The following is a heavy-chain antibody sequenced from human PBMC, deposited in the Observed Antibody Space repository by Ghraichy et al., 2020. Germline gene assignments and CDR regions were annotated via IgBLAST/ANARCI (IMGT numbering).Heavy chain of an antibody. CDR3: AHSPPDCSSRGCFLSNWFDP. CDR2: IYWDDDK. CDR1: GFSLSTSGVG. D-gene: IGHD2-2*01. Sequence: SGPTLVKPTQTLTLTCTFSGFSLSTSGVGVGWIRQPPGKALEWLALIYWDDDKRYSPSLKSRLTITKDTSKKQVVLTMTNMDPVDTATYYCAHSPPDCSSRGCFLSNWFDPWGQGTLVTGSS. J-gene: IGHJ5*02. V-gene: IGHV2-5*02.